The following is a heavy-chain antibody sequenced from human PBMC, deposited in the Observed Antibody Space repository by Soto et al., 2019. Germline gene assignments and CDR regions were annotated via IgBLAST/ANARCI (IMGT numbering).Heavy chain of an antibody. CDR1: GFTFSSPG. Sequence: GGSLRLSCAAAGFTFSSPGMPGVRQAPGKGMEWLAVISYDGSNKYYADSVKGRFTISRDNSKNTLYLQMSSLRAEDTAVYYCAKDGGGTMIVVVMGYYDYWGQGTRVTVAS. J-gene: IGHJ4*02. V-gene: IGHV3-30*18. CDR2: ISYDGSNK. CDR3: AKDGGGTMIVVVMGYYDY. D-gene: IGHD3-22*01.